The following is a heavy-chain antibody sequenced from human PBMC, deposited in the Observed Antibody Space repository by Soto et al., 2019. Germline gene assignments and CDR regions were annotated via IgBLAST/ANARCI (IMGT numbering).Heavy chain of an antibody. CDR1: GFTVSSKY. Sequence: EVQLVESGGGLIQPGGSLRLSCAASGFTVSSKYMTWVRQAPGKGLEWVSVIYGGGTTYYADSVKGRFTISRDNSKNTLYLQVISLRAEDTAVYDCVQTTGWPGFDFWGQGTLVTVSS. J-gene: IGHJ4*02. V-gene: IGHV3-53*01. D-gene: IGHD6-19*01. CDR2: IYGGGTT. CDR3: VQTTGWPGFDF.